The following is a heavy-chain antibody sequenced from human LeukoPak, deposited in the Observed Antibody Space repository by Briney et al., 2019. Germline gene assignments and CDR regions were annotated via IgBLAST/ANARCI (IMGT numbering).Heavy chain of an antibody. CDR2: INPSGGST. V-gene: IGHV1-46*01. J-gene: IGHJ4*02. CDR3: ARAELRYFDWLLPFDY. Sequence: GASVKVSCKASGYTFTSYYMHWVRQAPGPGLEWMGIINPSGGSTSHAQKFQGRVTMTRDTSTNTVYLELSSLSSEDTAVYYCARAELRYFDWLLPFDYWGQGTLVTVSS. D-gene: IGHD3-9*01. CDR1: GYTFTSYY.